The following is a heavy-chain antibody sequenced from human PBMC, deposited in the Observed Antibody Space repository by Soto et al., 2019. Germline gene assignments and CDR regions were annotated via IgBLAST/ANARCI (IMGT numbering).Heavy chain of an antibody. CDR2: INPSGGST. J-gene: IGHJ4*02. CDR1: GYTFTSYY. CDR3: ARDRPISLSFDY. D-gene: IGHD6-6*01. Sequence: GASVKVSCKASGYTFTSYYMRWVRQAPGQALEWMGIINPSGGSTSYAQKFQGRVTMTRDTSTSTVYMELSSLRSEDTAVYYCARDRPISLSFDYWGQGTLVTVSS. V-gene: IGHV1-46*01.